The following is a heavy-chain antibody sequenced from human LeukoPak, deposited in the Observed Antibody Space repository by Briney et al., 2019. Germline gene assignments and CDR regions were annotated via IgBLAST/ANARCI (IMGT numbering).Heavy chain of an antibody. V-gene: IGHV3-30*18. J-gene: IGHJ6*02. CDR3: AKPGGYCSSTSCFYGMDV. CDR1: GFTFSSYG. Sequence: GGSLRLSCAASGFTFSSYGMHWVRQAPGKGLEWVAVISYDGSNKYYADSVKGRFTISRDNSKNTLYLQMNSLRAEDTAVYYCAKPGGYCSSTSCFYGMDVWGQGTTVTVSS. D-gene: IGHD2-2*01. CDR2: ISYDGSNK.